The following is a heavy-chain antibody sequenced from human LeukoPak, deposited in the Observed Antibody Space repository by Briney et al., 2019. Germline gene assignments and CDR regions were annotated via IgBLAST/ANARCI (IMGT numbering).Heavy chain of an antibody. Sequence: ASVKVSCTASGGTFSSYAISWVRQAPGQGLEWMGWISAYNGNTNYAQKLQGRVTMTTDTSTSTAYMELRSLRSDDTAVYYCARRGSTSWEDYWGQGTLVTVSS. V-gene: IGHV1-18*01. CDR1: GGTFSSYA. J-gene: IGHJ4*02. CDR2: ISAYNGNT. CDR3: ARRGSTSWEDY. D-gene: IGHD2-2*01.